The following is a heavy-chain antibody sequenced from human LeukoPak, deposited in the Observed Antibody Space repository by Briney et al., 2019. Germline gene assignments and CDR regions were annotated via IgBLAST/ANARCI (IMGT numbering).Heavy chain of an antibody. V-gene: IGHV3-23*01. CDR2: ISVTGGNT. Sequence: PAGGSLRLSCAASGFTFSSSAMSWVRQAPGKGLEWVSGISVTGGNTYYADSVKGRFTISRDNSKNTLDLQMNSLRAEDTAVYYCAKASEAGYSYGYLEGLFDYWGQGTLVTVSS. CDR1: GFTFSSSA. D-gene: IGHD5-18*01. J-gene: IGHJ4*02. CDR3: AKASEAGYSYGYLEGLFDY.